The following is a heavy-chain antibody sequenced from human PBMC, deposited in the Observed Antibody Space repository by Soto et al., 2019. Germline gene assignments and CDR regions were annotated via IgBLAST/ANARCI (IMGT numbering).Heavy chain of an antibody. CDR2: IYYSGST. J-gene: IGHJ6*02. D-gene: IGHD2-15*01. V-gene: IGHV4-39*01. Sequence: PSETLSLTCTVSGCSISSSSYYWGWIRQPPGKGLEWIGSIYYSGSTYYNPSLKSRVTISVDTSKNQFSLKLSSVTAADTAVYYCARSGYCSGGSHTRYCNDYYYYYGMDVWGQGTTVTVSS. CDR1: GCSISSSSYY. CDR3: ARSGYCSGGSHTRYCNDYYYYYGMDV.